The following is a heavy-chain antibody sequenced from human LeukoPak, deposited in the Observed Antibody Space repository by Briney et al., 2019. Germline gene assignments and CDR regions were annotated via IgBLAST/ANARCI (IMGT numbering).Heavy chain of an antibody. CDR2: ISSGGTYE. CDR1: GFTFSNYA. CDR3: ARDSTYYYDSGSSGPHYFDN. J-gene: IGHJ4*02. V-gene: IGHV3-30*01. D-gene: IGHD3-10*01. Sequence: GKSLRLSCAASGFTFSNYAMHWVRQAPGKGLERVSLISSGGTYEYYADSVKGRFTISRDNSKNTLYLQLNSLRAEDTAVYYCARDSTYYYDSGSSGPHYFDNWGQGTLVTVSS.